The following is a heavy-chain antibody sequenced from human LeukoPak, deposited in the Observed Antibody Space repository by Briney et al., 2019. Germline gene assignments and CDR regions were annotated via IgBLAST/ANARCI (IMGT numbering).Heavy chain of an antibody. J-gene: IGHJ4*02. Sequence: SETLSLTCTVSGGSISSGSYYWSWIRQPAGKGLEWIGHIYTNGSPSLTSRVTISVDTSKNQFSLKLSSVTAADTAVYYCARGRQQLVLMKVKKEYYFDYWGQGTLVTVSS. V-gene: IGHV4-61*09. CDR2: IYTNGS. D-gene: IGHD6-13*01. CDR1: GGSISSGSYY. CDR3: ARGRQQLVLMKVKKEYYFDY.